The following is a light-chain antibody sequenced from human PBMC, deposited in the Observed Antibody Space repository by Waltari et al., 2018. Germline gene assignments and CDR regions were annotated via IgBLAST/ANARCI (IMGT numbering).Light chain of an antibody. J-gene: IGLJ2*01. CDR1: RGVGNSHL. CDR2: GAT. Sequence: QSALTQPAPVSGSPGPSITISCTRGVGNSHLVSWYQQRPGTAPKLKIYGATKRPSGVSDRFSGSKSVNTASLTISGLQAEDEADYYCCTFTSSGTWVFGGGTKLTVL. V-gene: IGLV2-23*01. CDR3: CTFTSSGTWV.